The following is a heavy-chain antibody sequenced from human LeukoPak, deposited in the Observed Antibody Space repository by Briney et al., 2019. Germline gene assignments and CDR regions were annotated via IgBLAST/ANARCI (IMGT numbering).Heavy chain of an antibody. V-gene: IGHV4-30-4*08. Sequence: PSETLSLTCTVSGGSISSSSYYWGWIRQPPGKGLEWIGYIYYSGSTYYNPSLKSRVTISVDTSKNQFSLKLSSVTPADTAVYYCARVQWLYGDYDYWGQGTLVTVSS. CDR2: IYYSGST. J-gene: IGHJ4*02. D-gene: IGHD4-17*01. CDR3: ARVQWLYGDYDY. CDR1: GGSISSSSYY.